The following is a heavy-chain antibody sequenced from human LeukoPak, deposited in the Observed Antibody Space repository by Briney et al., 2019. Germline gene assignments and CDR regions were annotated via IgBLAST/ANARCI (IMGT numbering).Heavy chain of an antibody. CDR1: GGSFSGYY. D-gene: IGHD2-15*01. J-gene: IGHJ5*02. V-gene: IGHV4-34*01. CDR3: ARSAGGYCSGGSCYSGSWFDP. CDR2: INHSGST. Sequence: SETLSLTCAVYGGSFSGYYWSWIPQPPGKGLEWIGEINHSGSTNYNPSLKSRVTISVDTSKNQFSLKLSSVTAADTAVYYCARSAGGYCSGGSCYSGSWFDPWGQGTLVTVSS.